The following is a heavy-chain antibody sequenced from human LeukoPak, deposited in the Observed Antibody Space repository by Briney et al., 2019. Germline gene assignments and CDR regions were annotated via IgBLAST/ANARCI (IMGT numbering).Heavy chain of an antibody. CDR1: GFTFSSYW. CDR3: AKGFWSGYHDAFDI. D-gene: IGHD3-3*01. Sequence: PGGSLRLSCAASGFTFSSYWMNWVRQAPGKGLVWVSRIASDGSSTTYADSVKGRFSISRDNAKNTLYLQMNSLRVEDTAVYYCAKGFWSGYHDAFDIWGQGTMVTVSS. J-gene: IGHJ3*02. V-gene: IGHV3-74*01. CDR2: IASDGSST.